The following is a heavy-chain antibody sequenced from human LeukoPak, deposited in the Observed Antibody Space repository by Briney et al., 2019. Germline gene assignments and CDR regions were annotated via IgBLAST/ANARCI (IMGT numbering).Heavy chain of an antibody. CDR1: GFTFSSYG. CDR3: AKEEKWFVVVPAARDYYYYYGMDV. D-gene: IGHD2-2*01. Sequence: PRRSLRLSCAASGFTFSSYGMHWVRQAPGKGLEWVAVISYDGSNKYYADSVKGRFTISRDNSKNTLYLQMNSLRAEDTAVYYCAKEEKWFVVVPAARDYYYYYGMDVWGQGTTVTVSS. V-gene: IGHV3-30*18. CDR2: ISYDGSNK. J-gene: IGHJ6*02.